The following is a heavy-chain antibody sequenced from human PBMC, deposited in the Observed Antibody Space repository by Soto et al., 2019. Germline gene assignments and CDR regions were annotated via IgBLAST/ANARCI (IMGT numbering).Heavy chain of an antibody. CDR2: IYYTGSP. CDR3: ASVTRYCTGVGCNPNWLDP. V-gene: IGHV4-31*03. J-gene: IGHJ5*02. Sequence: TLSLTCTVSGGSISSGDYYWSWIRQHPGRGLEWIGNIYYTGSPHYIPSLKSRVTMSVDTSKNQFSLTLSSVTAADTAVYYCASVTRYCTGVGCNPNWLDPWGKGILVTVSS. D-gene: IGHD2-8*02. CDR1: GGSISSGDYY.